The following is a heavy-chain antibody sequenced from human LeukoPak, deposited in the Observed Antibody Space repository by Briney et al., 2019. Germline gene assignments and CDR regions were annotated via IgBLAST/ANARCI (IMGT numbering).Heavy chain of an antibody. D-gene: IGHD1-14*01. V-gene: IGHV4-61*02. CDR3: AREPEY. CDR2: IYTSGST. CDR1: GGSISSGSYY. J-gene: IGHJ1*01. Sequence: SETLSLTCTVSGGSISSGSYYWSWIRQPAGEGLEWIGRIYTSGSTNYNPSLKSRVTISVDSSKNQFSLKLTSVTAADTAIYLCAREPEYWGQGALVTVSS.